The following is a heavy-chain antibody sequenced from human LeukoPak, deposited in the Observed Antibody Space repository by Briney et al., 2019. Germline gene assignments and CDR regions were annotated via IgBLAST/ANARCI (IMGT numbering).Heavy chain of an antibody. CDR3: ARDDCSSTSCHHGAFDI. D-gene: IGHD2-2*01. V-gene: IGHV3-53*01. Sequence: PGGSLRLSCAASGFTVSSNYMSWVRQAPGKGLEWVSVIYSGGSTNYADSVKGRFTISRDNSKNTLYLQMNSLRAEDTAVYYCARDDCSSTSCHHGAFDIWGQGTKVTVSS. CDR1: GFTVSSNY. CDR2: IYSGGST. J-gene: IGHJ3*02.